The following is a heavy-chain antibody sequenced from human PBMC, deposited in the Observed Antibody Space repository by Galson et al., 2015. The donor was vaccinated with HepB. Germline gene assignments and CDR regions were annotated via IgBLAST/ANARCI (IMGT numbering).Heavy chain of an antibody. J-gene: IGHJ4*02. D-gene: IGHD1-26*01. V-gene: IGHV3-43*01. CDR3: AKGSPRSGSYVDY. Sequence: SLRLSCAASGFTFDDYTMHWVRQAPGKGLEWVSLISWDGGSTYYADSVKGRFTISRDNSKNSLYLQMNSLRTEDTALYYCAKGSPRSGSYVDYWGQGTLVTVSS. CDR2: ISWDGGST. CDR1: GFTFDDYT.